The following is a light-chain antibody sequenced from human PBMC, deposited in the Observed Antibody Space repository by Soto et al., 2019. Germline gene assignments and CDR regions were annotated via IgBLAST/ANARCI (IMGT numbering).Light chain of an antibody. CDR1: SSDVGGYNY. CDR2: EVS. Sequence: SIRTQPAPVSGSLGQSVTIFCTGTSSDVGGYNYVSWYQQHPGKAPKLMIYEVSNRPSGVSNRFSGSKSGNTASLTISGLQAEDEADYYCSSYTSSSPYVFGTGTKVTVL. CDR3: SSYTSSSPYV. V-gene: IGLV2-14*01. J-gene: IGLJ1*01.